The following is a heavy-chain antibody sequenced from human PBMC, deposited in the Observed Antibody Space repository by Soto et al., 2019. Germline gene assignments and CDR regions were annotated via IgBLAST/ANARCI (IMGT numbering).Heavy chain of an antibody. CDR2: ISGSGGVT. Sequence: GGSLRLSCAVSGFTFSSYAMSWVRQAPGKGLQWVSTISGSGGVTYYADSVKGRFTISRDNSKNTLYLQMTSLRAEDTAVYYCATGHRGDYWGQGTLVTVSS. D-gene: IGHD2-21*01. CDR3: ATGHRGDY. CDR1: GFTFSSYA. J-gene: IGHJ4*02. V-gene: IGHV3-23*01.